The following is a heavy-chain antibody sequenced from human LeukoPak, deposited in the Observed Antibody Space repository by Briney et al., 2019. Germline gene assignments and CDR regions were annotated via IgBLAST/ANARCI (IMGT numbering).Heavy chain of an antibody. CDR3: ARDGYYDSSGYRKHDGFDI. CDR1: GFTVSTNY. CDR2: IYSGGIT. D-gene: IGHD3-22*01. J-gene: IGHJ3*02. V-gene: IGHV3-66*01. Sequence: GGSLRLSCAASGFTVSTNYMSWVRQAPGKGLEWVSLIYSGGITQYADSVKGRFTISRDNSKNTLYLQMTSLRAEDTAVYHCARDGYYDSSGYRKHDGFDIWGQGTSVTVSS.